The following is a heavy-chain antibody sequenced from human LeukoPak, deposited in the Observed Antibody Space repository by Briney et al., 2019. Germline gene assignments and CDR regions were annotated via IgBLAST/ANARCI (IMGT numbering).Heavy chain of an antibody. CDR1: GGTFSSYG. Sequence: GASVKVSCKASGGTFSSYGISWVRQAPGQGLEWMGWISAYNGNTNYAQKLQGRVTMTTDTSTSTAYMELRSLRSDDTAVYYCARPYSSSHYYYYGMDVWGQGTTVTVSS. D-gene: IGHD6-6*01. CDR3: ARPYSSSHYYYYGMDV. J-gene: IGHJ6*02. CDR2: ISAYNGNT. V-gene: IGHV1-18*01.